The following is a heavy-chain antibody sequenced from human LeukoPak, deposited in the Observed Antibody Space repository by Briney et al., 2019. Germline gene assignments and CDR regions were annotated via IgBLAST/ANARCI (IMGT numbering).Heavy chain of an antibody. CDR3: AKATYPKWTGKSRGDYLYYFDY. V-gene: IGHV3-23*01. J-gene: IGHJ4*02. Sequence: GGSLRLSCVASGFTFSKNAMSWVRQAPGKGLEWVSTISGSGGSTYYADSVKGRFTISRDNSKNTLYLQMNSLRAEDTAVYYCAKATYPKWTGKSRGDYLYYFDYWGQGTLVTVSS. CDR2: ISGSGGST. CDR1: GFTFSKNA. D-gene: IGHD3-10*01.